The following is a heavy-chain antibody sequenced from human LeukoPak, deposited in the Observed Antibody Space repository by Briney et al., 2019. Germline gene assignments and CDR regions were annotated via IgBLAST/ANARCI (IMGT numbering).Heavy chain of an antibody. Sequence: SETLSLTCTVSGGSISDFYWSWIRQPPGKGLEWIGFIFYRGSTNYNPSLKSRVTISVDTSKNQFSLKLSSVTAADTAVYYRARGGDNWNYGRYYYYGMDVWGQGTTVTVSS. V-gene: IGHV4-59*12. CDR1: GGSISDFY. CDR3: ARGGDNWNYGRYYYYGMDV. CDR2: IFYRGST. J-gene: IGHJ6*02. D-gene: IGHD1-7*01.